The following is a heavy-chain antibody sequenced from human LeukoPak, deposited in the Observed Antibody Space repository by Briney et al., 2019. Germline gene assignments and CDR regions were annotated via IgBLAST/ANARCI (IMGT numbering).Heavy chain of an antibody. J-gene: IGHJ4*02. CDR3: ARDVNDNIGSSDY. Sequence: PGGSLRLSCAASGFTVSSNYMSWVRQAPGKGLEWVSVIYSGGSTYYADSVKGRFTISRDNSKNTLYLQMNSLRSDDTAVYYCARDVNDNIGSSDYWGQGTLVTVSS. CDR2: IYSGGST. V-gene: IGHV3-53*05. CDR1: GFTVSSNY. D-gene: IGHD3-22*01.